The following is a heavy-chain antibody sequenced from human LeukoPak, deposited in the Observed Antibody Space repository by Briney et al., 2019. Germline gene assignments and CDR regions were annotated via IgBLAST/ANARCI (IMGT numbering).Heavy chain of an antibody. V-gene: IGHV4-39*07. CDR1: GGSISSSSYY. Sequence: SETLSLTCTVSGGSISSSSYYWGWIRQPPGEGLEWIGSIYYTGSTYYNPSLKSRVTISVDTSKNQFSLKLSSVTAADTAVYYCASIGYSSGWYGYWGQGTLVTVSS. J-gene: IGHJ4*02. CDR3: ASIGYSSGWYGY. D-gene: IGHD6-19*01. CDR2: IYYTGST.